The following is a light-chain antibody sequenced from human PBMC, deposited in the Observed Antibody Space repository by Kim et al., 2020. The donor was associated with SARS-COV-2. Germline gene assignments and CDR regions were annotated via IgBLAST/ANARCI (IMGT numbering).Light chain of an antibody. J-gene: IGLJ1*01. CDR2: DVT. Sequence: QSIPISCTGTSSDIGALNYVSWYQQHQGKAPRLMIYDVTYRASGTSLRFSGSKSGNTASLTISGLLAEDEADYYCCSYTSSSTPWAFGTGTKVTVL. CDR1: SSDIGALNY. CDR3: CSYTSSSTPWA. V-gene: IGLV2-14*04.